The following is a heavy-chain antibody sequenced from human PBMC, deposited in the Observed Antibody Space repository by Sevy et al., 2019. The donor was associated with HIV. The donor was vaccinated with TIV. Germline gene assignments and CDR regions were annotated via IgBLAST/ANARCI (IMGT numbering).Heavy chain of an antibody. Sequence: SETLSLTWTVSGGSISSGSYYWSWIRQSPGKGLEWIGYIHYSGSTNYNPSLKSRVTISVDTSKNQFSLKLSSVTAADTAVYYCARDSVSYPYYFDYWGQGTLVTVSS. J-gene: IGHJ4*02. V-gene: IGHV4-61*01. D-gene: IGHD1-26*01. CDR3: ARDSVSYPYYFDY. CDR2: IHYSGST. CDR1: GGSISSGSYY.